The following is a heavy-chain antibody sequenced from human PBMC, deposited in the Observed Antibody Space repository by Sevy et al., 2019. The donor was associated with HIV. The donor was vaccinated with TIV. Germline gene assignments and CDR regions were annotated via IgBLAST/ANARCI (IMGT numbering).Heavy chain of an antibody. D-gene: IGHD6-6*01. CDR2: IYYSGST. V-gene: IGHV4-59*01. J-gene: IGHJ4*02. Sequence: SETLSLTCTVSGGSISSYYWSWIRQPPGKGLEWIGYIYYSGSTNYNPSLKSRVTISVDKSKNQFSLKLSSVTAADTAVYYCARAESIAARRFFDYWGQGTLVTVSS. CDR1: GGSISSYY. CDR3: ARAESIAARRFFDY.